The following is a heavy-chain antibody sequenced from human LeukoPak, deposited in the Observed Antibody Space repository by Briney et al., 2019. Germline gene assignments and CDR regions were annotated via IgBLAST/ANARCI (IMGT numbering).Heavy chain of an antibody. V-gene: IGHV6-1*01. CDR3: ARDQSWTTGFDI. CDR2: TYYMSKWYN. Sequence: SQTLSLTCAISGDSVSSNRATWNWIRQSPSRGLEWLGRTYYMSKWYNDYAVSVKSRITITPDTSKNQFSLQLNSVTPEDTAVYFCARDQSWTTGFDIWSQGTVVTVSS. J-gene: IGHJ3*02. D-gene: IGHD2-8*02. CDR1: GDSVSSNRAT.